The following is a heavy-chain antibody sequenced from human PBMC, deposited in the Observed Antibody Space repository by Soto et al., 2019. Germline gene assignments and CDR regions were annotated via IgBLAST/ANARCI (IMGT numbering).Heavy chain of an antibody. CDR1: GASVTSRY. CDR2: IYNGGST. D-gene: IGHD6-19*01. J-gene: IGHJ4*02. V-gene: IGHV4-59*02. Sequence: QVQLQESGPGLVKPSETMSLTCTASGASVTSRYWSWIRQSPGKGLEWIGHIYNGGSTKYNPSPKSRVIISVDMSRNQVSLKLTSVTAADTAVYYCAQTTGWPGFDFWGPGALVTVSS. CDR3: AQTTGWPGFDF.